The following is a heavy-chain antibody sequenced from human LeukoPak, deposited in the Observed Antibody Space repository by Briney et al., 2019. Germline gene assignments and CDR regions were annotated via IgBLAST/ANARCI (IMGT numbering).Heavy chain of an antibody. CDR1: GFTFSSYA. Sequence: GGSLRLSCAASGFTFSSYAMSWVRQAPGKGLEWVSGISGSGDNTFYADSVKGRFTISRDNSKNTLYVQVNSLGTEDTAAYYCAKGSYYDSSGSFYFDYWGQGTLVTVSS. J-gene: IGHJ4*02. CDR3: AKGSYYDSSGSFYFDY. V-gene: IGHV3-23*01. CDR2: ISGSGDNT. D-gene: IGHD3-22*01.